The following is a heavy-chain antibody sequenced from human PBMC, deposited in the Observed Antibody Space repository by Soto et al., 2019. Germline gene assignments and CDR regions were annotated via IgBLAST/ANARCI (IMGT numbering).Heavy chain of an antibody. J-gene: IGHJ4*02. V-gene: IGHV1-69*02. Sequence: ASVKVSCKASGGTFSSYTISWVRQAPGQGLEWMGRIIPILGIANYAQKFQGRVTITADKSTSTAYMELSSLRSEDTAVYYCASSVGYYDFWSGYFSKLDYWGQGTLVTVSS. D-gene: IGHD3-3*01. CDR2: IIPILGIA. CDR1: GGTFSSYT. CDR3: ASSVGYYDFWSGYFSKLDY.